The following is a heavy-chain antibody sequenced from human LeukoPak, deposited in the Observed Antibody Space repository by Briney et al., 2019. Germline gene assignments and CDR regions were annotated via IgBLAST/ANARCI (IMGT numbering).Heavy chain of an antibody. D-gene: IGHD6-19*01. CDR3: AKVMRGIAVAGTSDY. Sequence: GGSLRLSCTASGFTFSSYAMSWVRQAPGKGLEWVSAISGSGGSTYYADSVKGRFTISRDNSKNTLYLQMNSLRAEDTAVYYCAKVMRGIAVAGTSDYWGQGTLVTVSS. J-gene: IGHJ4*02. CDR1: GFTFSSYA. CDR2: ISGSGGST. V-gene: IGHV3-23*01.